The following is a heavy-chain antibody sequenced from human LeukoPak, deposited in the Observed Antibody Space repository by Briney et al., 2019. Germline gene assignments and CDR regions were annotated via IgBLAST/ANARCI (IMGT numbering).Heavy chain of an antibody. J-gene: IGHJ5*02. CDR1: GYSISSGYY. CDR3: ASESRYCSGGSCFVTWFDP. V-gene: IGHV4-38-2*01. Sequence: SETLSLTCAVSGYSISSGYYWGWIRQPPGKGLEWIGSIYHSGATYYNPSLKSRVTISVATSKNQFSQKLSSLAAADTAVYYCASESRYCSGGSCFVTWFDPWGQGTLVTVSS. CDR2: IYHSGAT. D-gene: IGHD2-15*01.